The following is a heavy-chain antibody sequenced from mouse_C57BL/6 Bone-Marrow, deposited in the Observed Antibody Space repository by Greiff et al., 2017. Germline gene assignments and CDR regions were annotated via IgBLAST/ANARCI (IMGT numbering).Heavy chain of an antibody. CDR2: IYPGDGDT. Sequence: LVKPGASVKISCKASGYAFSSSWMNWVKQRPGKGLEWIGRIYPGDGDTNYNGKFKGKATLTADKSSSTAYMQLSSLTSEDSAVYFCARWCGYDAGFAYWGQGTLVTVSA. D-gene: IGHD2-2*01. J-gene: IGHJ3*01. CDR1: GYAFSSSW. CDR3: ARWCGYDAGFAY. V-gene: IGHV1-82*01.